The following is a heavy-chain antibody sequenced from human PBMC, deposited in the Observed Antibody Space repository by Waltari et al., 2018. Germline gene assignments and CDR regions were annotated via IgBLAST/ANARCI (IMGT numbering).Heavy chain of an antibody. Sequence: QVQLVQSGAEVKKPGASVKVSCKASGYTFTSYDINWVRQATGQGLEWMGWMNPNSGNTGYAQKFQGRVTMTRNTSISTAYIELSSLRSEDTAVYYCASSTGSAAMLSYYYYYMDVWGKGTTVTVSS. D-gene: IGHD2-2*01. CDR3: ASSTGSAAMLSYYYYYMDV. CDR2: MNPNSGNT. J-gene: IGHJ6*03. CDR1: GYTFTSYD. V-gene: IGHV1-8*01.